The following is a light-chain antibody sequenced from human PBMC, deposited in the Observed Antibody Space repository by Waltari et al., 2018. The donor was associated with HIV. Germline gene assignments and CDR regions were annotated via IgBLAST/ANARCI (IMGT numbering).Light chain of an antibody. J-gene: IGLJ3*02. CDR2: EVD. CDR1: DSDFGFYNF. Sequence: SALTQPASVSGFPGQSIPISCTGADSDFGFYNFVSWYQQHPGKVPTVILYEVDRRASGVSDRFAGSKSGNTASLTISGLQTEDEADYYCASYTANHTVMFGGGTKVTVL. V-gene: IGLV2-14*01. CDR3: ASYTANHTVM.